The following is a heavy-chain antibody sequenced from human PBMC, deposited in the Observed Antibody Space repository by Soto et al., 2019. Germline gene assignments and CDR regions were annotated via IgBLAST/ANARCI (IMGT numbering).Heavy chain of an antibody. V-gene: IGHV4-39*01. CDR3: GGYCSRTPCYDGFDL. J-gene: IGHJ5*02. Sequence: SETLSLTCSVSGGSIGSSSYYFGWIRQPPGKGLEWIGSLYYTGTTNYNSSLKTRVTISADKSQNQFSLRLSSVTAADTAVDYCGGYCSRTPCYDGFDLWGQGTLVTVSA. CDR2: LYYTGTT. D-gene: IGHD2-2*01. CDR1: GGSIGSSSYY.